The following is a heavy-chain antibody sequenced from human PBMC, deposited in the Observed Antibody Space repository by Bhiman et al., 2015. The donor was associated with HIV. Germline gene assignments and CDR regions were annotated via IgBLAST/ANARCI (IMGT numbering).Heavy chain of an antibody. CDR1: GFTFSSYS. J-gene: IGHJ3*02. CDR2: ISSSSSYI. V-gene: IGHV3-21*01. CDR3: ASQWELPPDAFDI. D-gene: IGHD1-26*01. Sequence: VQLVESGGGVVQPGGSLRLSCAASGFTFSSYSMNWVRQAPGKGLEWVSSISSSSSYIYYADSVKGRFTISRDNAKNSLYLQMNSLRAEDTAVYYCASQWELPPDAFDIWGQGTMVTVSS.